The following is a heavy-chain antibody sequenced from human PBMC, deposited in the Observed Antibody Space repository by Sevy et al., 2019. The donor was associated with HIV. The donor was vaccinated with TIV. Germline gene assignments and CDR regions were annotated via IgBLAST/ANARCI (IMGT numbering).Heavy chain of an antibody. CDR1: GGSISSGGYY. CDR2: IYYSGST. D-gene: IGHD3-9*01. Sequence: SETLSLTCTVSGGSISSGGYYWSWIRQHPGKGLEWIGYIYYSGSTYYNPSVKSRVTISVDTSKNQFSLKLCSVTAADTAVYYCARGTGYFGQYYFDYWGQGTLVTVSS. CDR3: ARGTGYFGQYYFDY. V-gene: IGHV4-31*03. J-gene: IGHJ4*02.